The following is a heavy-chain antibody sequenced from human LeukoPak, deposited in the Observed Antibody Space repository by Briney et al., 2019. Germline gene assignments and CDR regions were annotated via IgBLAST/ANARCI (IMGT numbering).Heavy chain of an antibody. Sequence: GGSLRLSCAASGFTFGSYAMSWVRQAPGKGLEWVSAISGSGGSTYYADSVKGRFTISRDNSKNTLYLQMNSLRAEDTAVYYCAKDSQEWELLGFFDYWGQGTLVTVSS. CDR3: AKDSQEWELLGFFDY. CDR2: ISGSGGST. D-gene: IGHD1-26*01. CDR1: GFTFGSYA. J-gene: IGHJ4*02. V-gene: IGHV3-23*01.